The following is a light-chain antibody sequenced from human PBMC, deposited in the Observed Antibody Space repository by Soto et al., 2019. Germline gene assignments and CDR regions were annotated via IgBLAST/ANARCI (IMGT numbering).Light chain of an antibody. CDR2: DAS. CDR3: QHFNNYLRT. CDR1: QGISSA. V-gene: IGKV1D-13*01. J-gene: IGKJ1*01. Sequence: AIQLTQSPSSLSASVGDRVTITCRASQGISSALAWYQQKPGKAPKLLIYDASSLQSGVPSRFSGSGSGTDFTLTNSSLQPEDFATYYCQHFNNYLRTFGQGTRVEIK.